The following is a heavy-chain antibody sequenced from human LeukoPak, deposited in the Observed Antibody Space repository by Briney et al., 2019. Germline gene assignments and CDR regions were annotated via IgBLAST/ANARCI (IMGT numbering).Heavy chain of an antibody. CDR1: GGSISSSNW. CDR3: AREGAGESPADY. J-gene: IGHJ4*02. CDR2: IYHSGST. V-gene: IGHV4-4*02. Sequence: PSETLSLTCAVSGGSISSSNWWSWVRQPPGKGLEWIGEIYHSGSTNYNPSLKSRVTISVDTSKNQFSLKLSSVTAADTAVYYCAREGAGESPADYWGQGTLVTVSS. D-gene: IGHD3-10*01.